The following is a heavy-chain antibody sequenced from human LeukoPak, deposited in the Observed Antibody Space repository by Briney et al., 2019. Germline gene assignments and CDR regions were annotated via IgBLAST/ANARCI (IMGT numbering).Heavy chain of an antibody. Sequence: GGSLRLSCAASGFTFSSYDMHWVRHATGKGLEWVSAIGTAGDTYYPGSVKGRFTISRENAKNSLYLQMNSLRAGDTAVYYCARSLGATWFDYWGQGTLVTVSS. CDR2: IGTAGDT. D-gene: IGHD1-26*01. J-gene: IGHJ4*02. CDR1: GFTFSSYD. CDR3: ARSLGATWFDY. V-gene: IGHV3-13*01.